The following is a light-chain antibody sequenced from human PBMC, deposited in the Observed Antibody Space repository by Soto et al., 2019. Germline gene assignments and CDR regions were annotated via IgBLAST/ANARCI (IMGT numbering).Light chain of an antibody. CDR2: AAS. CDR3: QKYDSVPAT. CDR1: QGIYKS. J-gene: IGKJ1*01. V-gene: IGKV1-27*01. Sequence: DVQMTQSPSSLSASVGDRVTLTCRASQGIYKSLAWYQQKPGKVPKLLIYAASTLQSVVPSRFSGSGSGTDFTLTISSLQPEDVATYYCQKYDSVPATFGQGTKVEVK.